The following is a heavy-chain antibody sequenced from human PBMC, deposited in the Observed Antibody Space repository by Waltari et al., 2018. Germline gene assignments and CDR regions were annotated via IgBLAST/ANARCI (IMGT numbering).Heavy chain of an antibody. CDR1: GFTVGSPY. V-gene: IGHV3-53*01. D-gene: IGHD2-15*01. CDR3: TTRVAISGVPGMPDY. J-gene: IGHJ4*02. CDR2: SYSHGTT. Sequence: EVQLVESGGGLIQAVGSLRLSCAASGFTVGSPYMAWVRQAPGKGLESVAISYSHGTTSYADSVKGRFTISRDNSKNTLFLQMSSVRVDDTAMYYCTTRVAISGVPGMPDYWGQGTLVTVSS.